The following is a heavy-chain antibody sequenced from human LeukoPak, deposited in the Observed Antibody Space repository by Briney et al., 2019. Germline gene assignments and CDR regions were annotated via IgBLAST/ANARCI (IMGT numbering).Heavy chain of an antibody. CDR1: GYTFTSYD. D-gene: IGHD1-26*01. CDR2: MNPNSGNT. J-gene: IGHJ6*03. CDR3: ARGPYSGSYYYYYMDV. Sequence: ASVKVSCKASGYTFTSYDINWVRQATGQGLAWMEWMNPNSGNTGYAQKFQGRVTMTRNTSISTAYMELSSLRSEDTGVYYCARGPYSGSYYYYYMDVWGKGTTVTVSS. V-gene: IGHV1-8*01.